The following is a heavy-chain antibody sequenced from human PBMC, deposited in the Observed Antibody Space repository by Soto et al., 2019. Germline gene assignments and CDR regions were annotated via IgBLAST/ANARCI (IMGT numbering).Heavy chain of an antibody. Sequence: SSETLSLTCAVSGYSISSGYYWGWIRQTPGKGLEWIASIYHSGSTYYNPSLKSRVTISVDTSKNQFSLKLTSVTAADTAVYYCARGAATVTPGWFDPWGQG. V-gene: IGHV4-38-2*01. J-gene: IGHJ5*02. CDR1: GYSISSGYY. CDR3: ARGAATVTPGWFDP. CDR2: IYHSGST. D-gene: IGHD4-17*01.